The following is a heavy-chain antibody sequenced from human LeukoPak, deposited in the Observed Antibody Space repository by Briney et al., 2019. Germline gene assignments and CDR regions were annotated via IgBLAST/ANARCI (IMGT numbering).Heavy chain of an antibody. CDR1: GDSISGCY. CDR2: IHYSGRA. J-gene: IGHJ6*02. CDR3: VKFGVDYDMGV. Sequence: NPSETLSLTCTVSGDSISGCYWTWVRQPPGQGLEGIGQIHYSGRADYNPSLKRRITISVHTSKNQMSLTLTSVTAADTAIYYCVKFGVDYDMGVWGQGTTVTVPS. D-gene: IGHD3-16*01. V-gene: IGHV4-59*01.